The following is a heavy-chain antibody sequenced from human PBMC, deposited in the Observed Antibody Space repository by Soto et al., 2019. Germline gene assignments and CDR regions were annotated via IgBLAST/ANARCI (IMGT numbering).Heavy chain of an antibody. Sequence: QVQVVESGGGVVQSGGSLRLSCAASGFTFSTSAMHWVRQAPGKGLEWMAMISYGGNNKYYADSVKGRFTISRDISESTLYLQMNSLRTEDTAVYYCAREEFEAGRGHFGYWGQGTLVSVSS. CDR3: AREEFEAGRGHFGY. D-gene: IGHD6-13*01. CDR1: GFTFSTSA. J-gene: IGHJ4*02. CDR2: ISYGGNNK. V-gene: IGHV3-30-3*01.